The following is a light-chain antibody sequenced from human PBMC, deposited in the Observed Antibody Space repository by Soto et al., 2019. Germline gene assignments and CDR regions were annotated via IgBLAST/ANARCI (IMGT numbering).Light chain of an antibody. CDR1: SSNIGNNY. J-gene: IGLJ1*01. CDR2: GNN. CDR3: QSYDSSLSGYV. Sequence: QSVLTQPPSVSAAPGQKGTISCSGSSSNIGNNYVSWYQQLPGTAPKLLIYGNNNRPSGVPARFSGSKSGTSASLAIAGLQAEDEGDYYCQSYDSSLSGYVFGTGTKVTVL. V-gene: IGLV1-40*01.